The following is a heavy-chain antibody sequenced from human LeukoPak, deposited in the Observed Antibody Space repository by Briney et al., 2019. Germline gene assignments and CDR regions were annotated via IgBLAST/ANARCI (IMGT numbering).Heavy chain of an antibody. CDR3: ARAIWVSGSWYADAFDI. J-gene: IGHJ3*02. Sequence: SETLSLTCAVYGGSFSGYYWSRIRQPPGKGLEWIGEINHSGSTNYNPSLKSRVTISADTSKNQFSLKLSSVTAADTAVYYCARAIWVSGSWYADAFDIWGQGTMVTVSS. V-gene: IGHV4-34*01. CDR1: GGSFSGYY. D-gene: IGHD6-13*01. CDR2: INHSGST.